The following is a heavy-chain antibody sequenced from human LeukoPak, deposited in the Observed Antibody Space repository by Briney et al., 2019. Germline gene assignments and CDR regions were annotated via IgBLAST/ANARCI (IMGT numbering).Heavy chain of an antibody. CDR2: VYYTGNT. CDR3: ARAVDYCRSASCYEGYYYYMDV. V-gene: IGHV4-59*01. Sequence: SETLSLSCTVSGGSISSYYWSWIRQPPGKGLEWIGHVYYTGNTNHSPSLKSRVTMSVDTSKNQFSLKLSSVTAADTAVYYCARAVDYCRSASCYEGYYYYMDVWGKGTTVTVSS. J-gene: IGHJ6*03. D-gene: IGHD2-2*01. CDR1: GGSISSYY.